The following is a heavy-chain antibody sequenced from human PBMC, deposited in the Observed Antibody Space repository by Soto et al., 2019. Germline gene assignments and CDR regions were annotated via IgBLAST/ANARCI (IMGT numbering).Heavy chain of an antibody. CDR3: ARVRSGYDFSCWFDP. Sequence: ASVKVSCKASGYTFTSYGISWVRQAPGQGLEWMGWISAYNGNTNYAQKLQGRVTMTTDTSTSTAYMELRSLRSDDTAVYYCARVRSGYDFSCWFDPWGQRTLVTVSS. J-gene: IGHJ5*02. CDR1: GYTFTSYG. CDR2: ISAYNGNT. D-gene: IGHD5-12*01. V-gene: IGHV1-18*01.